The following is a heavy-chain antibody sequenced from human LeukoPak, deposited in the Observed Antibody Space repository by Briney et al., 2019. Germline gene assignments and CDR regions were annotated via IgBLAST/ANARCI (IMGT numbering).Heavy chain of an antibody. J-gene: IGHJ4*02. Sequence: PSETLSLTCTVSGGSISSYYWSWIRQPAGKGLGWIGRIYTSGSTNYNPSLKSRVTMSVDTSKNQFSLKLSSVTAADTAVYYCARASFGREDYWGQGTLVTVSS. CDR2: IYTSGST. V-gene: IGHV4-4*07. CDR3: ARASFGREDY. D-gene: IGHD3-3*01. CDR1: GGSISSYY.